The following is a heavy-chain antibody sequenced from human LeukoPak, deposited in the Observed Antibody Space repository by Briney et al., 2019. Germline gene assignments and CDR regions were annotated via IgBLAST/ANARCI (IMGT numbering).Heavy chain of an antibody. CDR2: NYYSGST. V-gene: IGHV4-30-4*01. Sequence: SQTLSLTCTVSGGSISSGDYYWSWIRQPPGKGLEWIGYNYYSGSTYYNPSLKSRVTISVDTSKYQFSLKLSSVTAADTAVYYCARDTYRTTGFDYWGQGTLVTVSS. J-gene: IGHJ4*02. CDR3: ARDTYRTTGFDY. CDR1: GGSISSGDYY. D-gene: IGHD4-17*01.